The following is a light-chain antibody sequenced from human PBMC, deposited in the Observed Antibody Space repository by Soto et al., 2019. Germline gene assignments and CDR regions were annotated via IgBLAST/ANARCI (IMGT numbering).Light chain of an antibody. CDR3: SSYSTSDTLV. J-gene: IGLJ3*02. V-gene: IGLV2-23*01. Sequence: QPVLAQPASVSGSPGQSITISCTGTSSDVGAYNSVSWYQKHPGKAPKVMIYEASKRPSGVSHRFSGSKSGNTAFLTISGLQAEDEADYHCSSYSTSDTLVFGGGTKLTVL. CDR2: EAS. CDR1: SSDVGAYNS.